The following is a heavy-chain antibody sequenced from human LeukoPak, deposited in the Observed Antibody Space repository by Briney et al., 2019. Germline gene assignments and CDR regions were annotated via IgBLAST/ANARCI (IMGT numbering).Heavy chain of an antibody. J-gene: IGHJ4*02. CDR1: GFTFSSYW. Sequence: PGGSLRLSCAASGFTFSSYWMHWVRQAPGKGLVWVLGISDSGGSTYYADSVKGRFTISRDNSKNTLYLQMNSLRADDTAVYYCAKGAGGNGSDRIWGQGTLVTVSS. D-gene: IGHD1-26*01. CDR2: ISDSGGST. CDR3: AKGAGGNGSDRI. V-gene: IGHV3-23*01.